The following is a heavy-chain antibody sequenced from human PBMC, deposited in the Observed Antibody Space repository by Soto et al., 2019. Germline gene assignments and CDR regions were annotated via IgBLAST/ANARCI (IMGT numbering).Heavy chain of an antibody. CDR1: GGSISSGGYY. D-gene: IGHD6-19*01. CDR2: IYYSGST. V-gene: IGHV4-31*03. J-gene: IGHJ5*02. Sequence: SETLSLTCTVSGGSISSGGYYWSWIRQHPGKGLEWIGYIYYSGSTYYNPSLKSRVTISVDTSKNQFSLKLSSVTAADTAVYYCARVRAVFPIAVAGTPNWFDPWGQGTLVTVSS. CDR3: ARVRAVFPIAVAGTPNWFDP.